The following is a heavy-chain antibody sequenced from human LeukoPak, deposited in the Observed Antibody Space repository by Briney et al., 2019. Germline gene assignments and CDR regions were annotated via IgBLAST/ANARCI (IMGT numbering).Heavy chain of an antibody. D-gene: IGHD1-26*01. CDR1: GYTFTGYY. CDR2: INPNSGGT. CDR3: ARGGYSGSYGAFDI. Sequence: GASVKVSCKAPGYTFTGYYMHWVRQAPGQGLEWMGWINPNSGGTNYAQKFQGRVTMTRDTSISTAYMELSRLRSDDTAVYYCARGGYSGSYGAFDIWGQGTMVTVSS. J-gene: IGHJ3*02. V-gene: IGHV1-2*02.